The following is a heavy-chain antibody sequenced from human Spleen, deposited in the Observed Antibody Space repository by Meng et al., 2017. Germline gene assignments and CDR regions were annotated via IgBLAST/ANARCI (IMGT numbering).Heavy chain of an antibody. CDR1: GFTFSSYA. J-gene: IGHJ4*02. CDR2: ISYDGSNK. CDR3: TRSLNWNYPFDY. V-gene: IGHV3-30*07. D-gene: IGHD1-7*01. Sequence: GESLKISCAASGFTFSSYAMHWVRQAPGKGLEWVAVISYDGSNKYYADTVKGRFTVSRDNSKNTLYLQMNSLRAEDTAVYYCTRSLNWNYPFDYWGQGTLVTVSS.